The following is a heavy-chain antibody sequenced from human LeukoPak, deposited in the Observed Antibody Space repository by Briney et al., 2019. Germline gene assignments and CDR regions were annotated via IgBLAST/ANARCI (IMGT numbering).Heavy chain of an antibody. V-gene: IGHV3-66*02. CDR1: GFTVSSNY. CDR2: IYSGGST. D-gene: IGHD3-22*01. CDR3: ARVKPLITMIVVVGGYFDY. J-gene: IGHJ4*02. Sequence: GGSLRLSCAASGFTVSSNYMSWVRQAPGKGLEWVSVIYSGGSTYYADSVKGRFTISRDNSKNTLYLQMNSLRAEDTAVYYCARVKPLITMIVVVGGYFDYWGQGTLVTVSS.